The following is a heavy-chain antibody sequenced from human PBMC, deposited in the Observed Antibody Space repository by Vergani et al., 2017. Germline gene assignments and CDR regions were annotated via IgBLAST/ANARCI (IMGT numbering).Heavy chain of an antibody. CDR2: VYPSGTT. CDR1: GVSMQSGSFY. V-gene: IGHV4-61*02. Sequence: QVQLHESGPGLLKPSETLSLICSVSGVSMQSGSFYWTWIRQTAERGLEWIGRVYPSGTTNYNPSLNGRVTILVDKSKNIFSLRLNSVTAADTAVYYCARGETRTDWFDPWGQGTLVTVSS. CDR3: ARGETRTDWFDP. J-gene: IGHJ5*02. D-gene: IGHD3/OR15-3a*01.